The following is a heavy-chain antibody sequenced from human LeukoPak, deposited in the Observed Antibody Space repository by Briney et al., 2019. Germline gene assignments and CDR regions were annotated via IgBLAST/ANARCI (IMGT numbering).Heavy chain of an antibody. D-gene: IGHD3-3*01. CDR1: GFTFSSYA. V-gene: IGHV3-30*04. J-gene: IGHJ4*02. CDR3: ARDDVLGDFWSGYFDY. CDR2: ISYDGSNK. Sequence: GGSLRLSCAASGFTFSSYAMHWVRQAPGKGPEWVAVISYDGSNKYYADSVKGRFTISRDNSKNTLYLQMNSLRAEDTAVYYCARDDVLGDFWSGYFDYWGQGTLVTVSS.